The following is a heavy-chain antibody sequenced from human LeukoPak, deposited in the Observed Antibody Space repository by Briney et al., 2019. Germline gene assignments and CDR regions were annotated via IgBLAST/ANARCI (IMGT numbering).Heavy chain of an antibody. CDR2: IYYSGST. J-gene: IGHJ6*03. CDR3: ARGGSVVVVPAAIRSYYYYYMDV. D-gene: IGHD2-2*01. V-gene: IGHV4-59*01. CDR1: GGSISSYY. Sequence: PSETLSLTCTVSGGSISSYYWNWIRQPPGKGLEWIGYIYYSGSTNYNPSLKSRVTTSVDKSKNQFSLKLTSVTAADTAVYYCARGGSVVVVPAAIRSYYYYYMDVWGKGTTVTVSS.